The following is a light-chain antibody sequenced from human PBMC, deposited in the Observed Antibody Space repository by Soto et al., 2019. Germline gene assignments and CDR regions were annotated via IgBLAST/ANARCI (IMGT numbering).Light chain of an antibody. J-gene: IGKJ1*01. Sequence: DIQMTQSPSTLSASVGDRVTITCRASQSISSWLAWYQQKPGKAPKLLIYDASSLESGVPSSFSGSGSATEFTLTIRSLQPDDFATYYCQQYNNYWTCGQGTKVDIK. CDR3: QQYNNYWT. CDR2: DAS. V-gene: IGKV1-5*01. CDR1: QSISSW.